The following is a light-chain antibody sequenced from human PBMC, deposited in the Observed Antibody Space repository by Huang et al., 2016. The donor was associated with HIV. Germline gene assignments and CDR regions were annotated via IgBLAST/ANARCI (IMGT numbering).Light chain of an antibody. CDR3: QQLNTYPVT. Sequence: IQLTQSPSSLSASIGDRVTITCRASQGVSSYLAWYPQKPGKAPKLLIDAASTLQSGVPSRFSGSGSGTDFTLIISSLQPEDFATYYCQQLNTYPVTFGGGTKVEIK. CDR2: AAS. CDR1: QGVSSY. V-gene: IGKV1-9*01. J-gene: IGKJ4*01.